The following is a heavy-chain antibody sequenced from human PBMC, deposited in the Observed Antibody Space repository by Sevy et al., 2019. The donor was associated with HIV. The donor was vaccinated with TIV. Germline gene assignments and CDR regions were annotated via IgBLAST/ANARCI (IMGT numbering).Heavy chain of an antibody. CDR2: ISGSGGST. CDR1: GFTFSSYA. J-gene: IGHJ4*02. D-gene: IGHD5-18*01. V-gene: IGHV3-23*01. CDR3: AKGQGCEMDTCQLKHCFDY. Sequence: GGSLRLSCAASGFTFSSYAMSWVRQAPGKGLEWVSAISGSGGSTYYADSVKGRFTISRDNSKNTMYLQMNIRRAEDTAVDYCAKGQGCEMDTCQLKHCFDYWGQGTLVTVSS.